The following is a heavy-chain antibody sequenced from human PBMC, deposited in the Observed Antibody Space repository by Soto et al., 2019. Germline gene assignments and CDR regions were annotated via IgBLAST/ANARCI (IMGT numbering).Heavy chain of an antibody. D-gene: IGHD3-16*01. CDR1: GFIFSDSW. J-gene: IGHJ4*02. CDR3: ARHGDYVFDY. V-gene: IGHV3-7*02. Sequence: EVQLVESGGDLVQPGGSLRLSCAASGFIFSDSWMGWVRQAPGKGLEWVANIKTDGSSIYYVGSVRGRFTISRDNAKNSVYLQMYSLRAEDTAVYYCARHGDYVFDYWGQGTLVTVSS. CDR2: IKTDGSSI.